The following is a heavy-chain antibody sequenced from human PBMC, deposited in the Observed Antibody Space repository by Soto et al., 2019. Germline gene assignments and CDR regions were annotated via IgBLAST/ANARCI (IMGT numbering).Heavy chain of an antibody. CDR1: GYTFTSYG. CDR3: ARVDCCGGSCYRDANYMDV. CDR2: ISAYNGNT. D-gene: IGHD2-15*01. V-gene: IGHV1-18*01. Sequence: QVQLVQSGAEVKKPGASVKVSCKASGYTFTSYGISWVRQAPGQGLEWMGWISAYNGNTNYAQKLQGRVTMTTDTSTSTAYMELRSLRSDDTAVYYCARVDCCGGSCYRDANYMDVWGKGTTVTVSS. J-gene: IGHJ6*03.